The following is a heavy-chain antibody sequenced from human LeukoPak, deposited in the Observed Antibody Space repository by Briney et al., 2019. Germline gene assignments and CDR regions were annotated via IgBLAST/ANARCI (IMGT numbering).Heavy chain of an antibody. V-gene: IGHV3-23*01. J-gene: IGHJ4*02. CDR1: GFTFSSYA. Sequence: GGSLRLSCAASGFTFSSYAMGWVRQAPGKGLEWVSAISGSGGSTYYADSVKGRFTISRDNSKNTLYLQMNSLRAEDAAVYYCAKISYYYDSSGSDYWGQGTLVTVSS. CDR2: ISGSGGST. D-gene: IGHD3-22*01. CDR3: AKISYYYDSSGSDY.